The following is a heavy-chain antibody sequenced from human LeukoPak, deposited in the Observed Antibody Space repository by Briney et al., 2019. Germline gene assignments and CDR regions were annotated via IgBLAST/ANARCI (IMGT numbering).Heavy chain of an antibody. D-gene: IGHD3-10*01. CDR1: GFTFDDYG. J-gene: IGHJ6*03. V-gene: IGHV3-20*04. CDR2: INWSGGET. Sequence: GGSLRLSCAASGFTFDDYGMSWVRQAPGKGLEWVSGINWSGGETDYADSVKGGFIISRDNAKNSLYPQMSALTVDDTAVYYCVRHERGVYYYYYIDVWGKGTTVIVSS. CDR3: VRHERGVYYYYYIDV.